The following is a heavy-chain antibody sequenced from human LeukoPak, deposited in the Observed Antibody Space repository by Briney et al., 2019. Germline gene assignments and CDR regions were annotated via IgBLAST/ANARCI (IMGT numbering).Heavy chain of an antibody. V-gene: IGHV4-34*01. CDR2: INHSGST. CDR1: GGSCSGYY. D-gene: IGHD6-19*01. CDR3: ARKSGWYRSGYFDY. J-gene: IGHJ4*02. Sequence: SETLSLTCAVYGGSCSGYYWSWIRQPPGKGLEWIGEINHSGSTNYNPSLKSRVTISVDTSKNQFSLKLSSVTAADTAVYYCARKSGWYRSGYFDYWGQGTLVTVSS.